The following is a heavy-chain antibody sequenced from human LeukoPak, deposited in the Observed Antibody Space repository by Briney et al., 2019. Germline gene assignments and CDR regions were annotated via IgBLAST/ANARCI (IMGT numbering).Heavy chain of an antibody. CDR3: VRGDWYFES. Sequence: GGSLRLSCATSRYNFSDSRMTWVRQAPGKRLQWVANINRDGTEKHFLDSVEGRFTISRDNAKKSLYLQMSSLRPQDTAVYFCVRGDWYFESWGQGTLVTVSS. CDR2: INRDGTEK. D-gene: IGHD2-21*01. V-gene: IGHV3-7*04. CDR1: RYNFSDSR. J-gene: IGHJ4*02.